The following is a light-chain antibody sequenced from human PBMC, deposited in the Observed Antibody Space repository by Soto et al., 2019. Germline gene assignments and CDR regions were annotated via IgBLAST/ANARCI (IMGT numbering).Light chain of an antibody. CDR1: SSNIGNNY. J-gene: IGLJ2*01. CDR2: DSD. CDR3: GTWDSSLSGVV. V-gene: IGLV1-51*01. Sequence: QSVLTQPPSVSAAPGQKVTISCSGSSSNIGNNYVSWYQQLPGTAPKLLIYDSDKRPSGIPDRFSGSKSGTSATLGITGLQTGDEADYHCGTWDSSLSGVVFGGGTKLTVL.